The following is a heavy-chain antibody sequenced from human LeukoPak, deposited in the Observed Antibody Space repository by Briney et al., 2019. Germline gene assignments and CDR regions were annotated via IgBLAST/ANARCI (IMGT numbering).Heavy chain of an antibody. CDR3: AKAWGILDPFDC. J-gene: IGHJ4*02. CDR2: ISDNGGVT. V-gene: IGHV3-23*01. Sequence: GGSLRLSCAASGFTVSNSAMGWVRQTPGKGLEWVTGISDNGGVTNYADSVKGRFTISRDTSKNTLYLQMNSLRAEDTAVYYCAKAWGILDPFDCWGQGTLVTVSS. D-gene: IGHD6-13*01. CDR1: GFTVSNSA.